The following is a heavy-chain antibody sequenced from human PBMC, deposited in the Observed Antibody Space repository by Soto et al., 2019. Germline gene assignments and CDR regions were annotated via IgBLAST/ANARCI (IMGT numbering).Heavy chain of an antibody. CDR2: IWYDGTNK. V-gene: IGHV3-33*01. J-gene: IGHJ4*02. CDR3: ATDGPRIAVAGTYPDH. Sequence: PWGSLIVSCASSDFTFSTYGMHWVRQAPGKGLDWLAIIWYDGTNKFYADSVKGRFTVSRDNYKNTLYLQMNGLRAEDTAVYYCATDGPRIAVAGTYPDHWGQGTLVTVSS. D-gene: IGHD6-19*01. CDR1: DFTFSTYG.